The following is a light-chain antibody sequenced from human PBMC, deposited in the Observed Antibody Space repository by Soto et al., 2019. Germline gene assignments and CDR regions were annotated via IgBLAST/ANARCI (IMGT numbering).Light chain of an antibody. J-gene: IGLJ1*01. CDR3: NSFTTSSTYV. CDR2: EVN. Sequence: ALTQPASVSGSPGQSITISCTGTSSDIGSYNRVSWYQQPPGTAPKLIIYEVNNRPSGVPDRFSGSKSGNTASLTISGLQAEDEADYYCNSFTTSSTYVFGTGTKLTVL. CDR1: SSDIGSYNR. V-gene: IGLV2-18*02.